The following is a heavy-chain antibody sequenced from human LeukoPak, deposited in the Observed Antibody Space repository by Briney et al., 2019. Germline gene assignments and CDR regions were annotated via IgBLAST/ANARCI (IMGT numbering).Heavy chain of an antibody. D-gene: IGHD5-18*01. V-gene: IGHV3-23*01. CDR2: ISGSGGST. J-gene: IGHJ4*02. Sequence: GGSLRLSCAASGFTFSSYAMSWVRQAPGKGLEWVSAISGSGGSTYYADSVKGQFTISRDNSKNTLYLQMNSLRAEDTAVYYCAKGRGYSYGYEDYWGQGTLVTVSS. CDR3: AKGRGYSYGYEDY. CDR1: GFTFSSYA.